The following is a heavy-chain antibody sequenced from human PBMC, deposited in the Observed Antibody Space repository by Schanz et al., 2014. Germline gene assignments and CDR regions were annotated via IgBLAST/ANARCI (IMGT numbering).Heavy chain of an antibody. CDR3: AGAHEVLSVIHL. V-gene: IGHV1-18*01. CDR1: GYTFTSNG. J-gene: IGHJ6*02. D-gene: IGHD3-16*02. CDR2: IIVYNDHT. Sequence: CKASGYTFTSNGISWVPQAPGQELEWMGWIIVYNDHTKSTLKLQGRVTMTTYTSTISIYMGLLRLEDDDTSYYSSAGAHEVLSVIHLWGQGATVTVSS.